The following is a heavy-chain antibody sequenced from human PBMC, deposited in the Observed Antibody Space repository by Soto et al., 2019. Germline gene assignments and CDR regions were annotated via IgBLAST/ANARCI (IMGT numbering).Heavy chain of an antibody. Sequence: ASMKVSCQASGYTFTSYHMHWVRHAPGQGLEWMGIINPSGGSTSYAQKFQGRVTMTRDTSTSTVYMELSSLRSEDTAVYYCARAGNYGDYVGVYWGQGTLVTVSS. CDR3: ARAGNYGDYVGVY. V-gene: IGHV1-46*03. J-gene: IGHJ4*02. CDR1: GYTFTSYH. D-gene: IGHD4-17*01. CDR2: INPSGGST.